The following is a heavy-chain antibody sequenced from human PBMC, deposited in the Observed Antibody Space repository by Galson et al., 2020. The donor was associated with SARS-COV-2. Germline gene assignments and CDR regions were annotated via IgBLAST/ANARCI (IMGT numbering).Heavy chain of an antibody. V-gene: IGHV4-31*03. Sequence: SETLSLTCTVSGCSISSRCYYWIWIRQHPGKGLDGIGQINCSGCIYYNPSLKSRVTITADTSKNQLTLKLITVTTADTAAYYCVRIKVAAVTDGDKERMDV. CDR2: INCSGCI. J-gene: IGHJ6*01. CDR3: VRIKVAAVTDGDKERMDV. CDR1: GCSISSRCYY. D-gene: IGHD6-19*01.